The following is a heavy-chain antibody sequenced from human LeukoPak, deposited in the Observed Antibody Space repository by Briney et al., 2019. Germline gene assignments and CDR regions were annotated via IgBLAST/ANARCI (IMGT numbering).Heavy chain of an antibody. CDR2: IYTSGST. CDR1: GGSISSYY. CDR3: AREGLTVTTSTPFYHYYGMDV. D-gene: IGHD4-11*01. Sequence: PSETLSLTCTVSGGSISSYYWSWIRQPAGKGLEWIGRIYTSGSTNYNPSLKSRVTMSVDTSKNQFSLKLSSVTAADTAVYYCAREGLTVTTSTPFYHYYGMDVWGQGTTVTVSS. J-gene: IGHJ6*02. V-gene: IGHV4-4*07.